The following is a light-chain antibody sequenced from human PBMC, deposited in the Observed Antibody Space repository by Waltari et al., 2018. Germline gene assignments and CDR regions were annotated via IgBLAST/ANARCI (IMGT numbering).Light chain of an antibody. CDR1: QTISTY. J-gene: IGKJ2*01. CDR2: AAS. V-gene: IGKV1-39*01. Sequence: DIQMTQSPSSLSASVGDSVTITCRASQTISTYLNWYQQTAGKAPKLLIYAASTLQSGVPSRCRGSGSGTDFTLTISSLQPEDFATYYCHQSHTAPHTFG. CDR3: HQSHTAPHT.